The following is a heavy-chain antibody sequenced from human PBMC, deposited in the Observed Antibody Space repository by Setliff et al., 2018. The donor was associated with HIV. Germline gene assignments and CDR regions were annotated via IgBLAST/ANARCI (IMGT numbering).Heavy chain of an antibody. D-gene: IGHD3-16*01. CDR1: GGSFSGYY. Sequence: KTSETLSLTCAVYGGSFSGYYWSWIRQPPGKGLEWIGEINHSGSTNYNPSLKSRVTISVDTSKNQFSLKLSSVTAADTAVYYCARGSRLRLKYNWFDPWG. J-gene: IGHJ5*02. V-gene: IGHV4-34*01. CDR2: INHSGST. CDR3: ARGSRLRLKYNWFDP.